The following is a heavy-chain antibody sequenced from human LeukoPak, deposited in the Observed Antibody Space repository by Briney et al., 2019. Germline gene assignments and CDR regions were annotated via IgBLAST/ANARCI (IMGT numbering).Heavy chain of an antibody. V-gene: IGHV1-2*02. D-gene: IGHD5-24*01. CDR1: GYTFTGYY. CDR3: ASDGLEMATIVEAFDI. CDR2: INPNSGGT. Sequence: ASVKVSCKASGYTFTGYYMHWVRQAPGQGLEWMGWINPNSGGTNYAQKFQGRVTMTRDTSISTAYMELSRLRSDDTAVYYCASDGLEMATIVEAFDIWGQGTMVTVSS. J-gene: IGHJ3*02.